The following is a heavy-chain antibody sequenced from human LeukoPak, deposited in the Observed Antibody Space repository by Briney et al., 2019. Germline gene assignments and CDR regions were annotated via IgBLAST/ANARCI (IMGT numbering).Heavy chain of an antibody. CDR2: IYHSGGT. Sequence: LETLSLTCTVSGGSISKYYWSWIRQPPGKGLEWIGYIYHSGGTYYNPSLKSRVTISVDRSKNQFSLKLSSVTAADTAVYYCARDGGSGSYYNGGFDYWGQGTLVTVSS. CDR3: ARDGGSGSYYNGGFDY. J-gene: IGHJ4*02. V-gene: IGHV4-59*12. CDR1: GGSISKYY. D-gene: IGHD3-10*01.